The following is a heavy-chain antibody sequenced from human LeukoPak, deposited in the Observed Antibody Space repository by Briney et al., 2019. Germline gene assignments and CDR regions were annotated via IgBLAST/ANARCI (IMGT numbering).Heavy chain of an antibody. Sequence: GGSLRLSCAASGFTFSSYSMNWVRRAPGKGLEWVSSISSSSSYIYYADSVKGRFTISRDNAKNSLYLQMNSLRAEDMAVYYCARPLERFQAPDYWGQGTLVTVSS. V-gene: IGHV3-21*01. CDR1: GFTFSSYS. CDR3: ARPLERFQAPDY. CDR2: ISSSSSYI. J-gene: IGHJ4*02. D-gene: IGHD1-1*01.